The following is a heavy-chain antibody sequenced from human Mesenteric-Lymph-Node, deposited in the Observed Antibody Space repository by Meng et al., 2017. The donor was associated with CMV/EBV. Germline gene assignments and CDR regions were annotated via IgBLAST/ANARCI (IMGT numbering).Heavy chain of an antibody. J-gene: IGHJ4*02. CDR1: GGSISSGGYY. V-gene: IGHV4-31*03. CDR3: APGQPYYFDY. CDR2: IYYSGST. D-gene: IGHD3-16*01. Sequence: TCTVAGGSISSGGYYWSWIRQHPGEGLEWIGYIYYSGSTYYNPSLKSRVTISVDTPKNQFSLKLSSVTAADTAVYYCAPGQPYYFDYWGQGTLVTVSS.